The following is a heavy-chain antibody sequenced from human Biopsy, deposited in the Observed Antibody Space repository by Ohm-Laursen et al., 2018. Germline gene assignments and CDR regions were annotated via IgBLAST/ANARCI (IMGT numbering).Heavy chain of an antibody. CDR3: SRDRYYGSENYFSHYNMDV. CDR1: GFTFSGYG. D-gene: IGHD3-10*01. CDR2: IWDDVTDK. Sequence: SLSLSCTASGFTFSGYGMHWVRQAPRKGLEWVEVIWDDVTDKFYADSVKGRFTISRDNAKNTLYLHMNSLRAADTAVYYFSRDRYYGSENYFSHYNMDVWGQGTTVTVSS. J-gene: IGHJ6*03. V-gene: IGHV3-33*01.